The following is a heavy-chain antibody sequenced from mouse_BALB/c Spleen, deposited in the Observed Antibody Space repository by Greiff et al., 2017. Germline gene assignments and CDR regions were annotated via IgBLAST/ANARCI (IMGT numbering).Heavy chain of an antibody. J-gene: IGHJ4*01. Sequence: EVQVVESGGGLVQPGGSLKLSCAASGFTFSSYTMSWVRQTPEKRLEWVAYISNGGGSTYYPDTVKGRFTISRDNAKNTLYLQMSSLKSEDTAMYYCASLYYYGSSPYAMDYWGQGTSVTVSS. CDR1: GFTFSSYT. V-gene: IGHV5-12-2*01. D-gene: IGHD1-1*01. CDR3: ASLYYYGSSPYAMDY. CDR2: ISNGGGST.